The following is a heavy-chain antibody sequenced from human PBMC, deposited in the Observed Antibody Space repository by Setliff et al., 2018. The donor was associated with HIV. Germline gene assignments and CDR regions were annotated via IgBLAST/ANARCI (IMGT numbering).Heavy chain of an antibody. V-gene: IGHV3-9*01. CDR1: GFTFDDYA. D-gene: IGHD2-8*01. Sequence: PGGSLRLSCAASGFTFDDYAMHWVRQAPGKGLEWVSGITWNSGSMGYAGSVWGRFTISRDNAKNSLYLQMNSLRAEDTAVYYCARPLLRTHTVYGILGNWFDSWGRGTLVTVSS. CDR2: ITWNSGSM. CDR3: ARPLLRTHTVYGILGNWFDS. J-gene: IGHJ5*01.